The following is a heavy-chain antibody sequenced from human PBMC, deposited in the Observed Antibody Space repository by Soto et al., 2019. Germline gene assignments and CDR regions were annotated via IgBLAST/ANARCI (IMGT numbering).Heavy chain of an antibody. CDR3: ARAQISSGWDYYYYCMDV. V-gene: IGHV4-4*02. D-gene: IGHD6-19*01. Sequence: SETLSLTCAVSSGSISSSNWWSWVRQPPGKGLEWIGEIYHSGSTNYNPSLKSRVTISVDKSKNQFSLKLSSVTAADTAVYYCARAQISSGWDYYYYCMDVWGKGTTVTVSS. CDR2: IYHSGST. J-gene: IGHJ6*03. CDR1: SGSISSSNW.